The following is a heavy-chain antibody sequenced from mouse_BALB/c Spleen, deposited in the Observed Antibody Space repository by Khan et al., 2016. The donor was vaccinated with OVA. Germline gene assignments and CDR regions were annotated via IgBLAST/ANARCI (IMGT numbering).Heavy chain of an antibody. CDR2: ISYSGNT. Sequence: VQLKESGPGLVKPSQSLSLTCTVTGYSITTDYAWNWIRQFPGNKLEWMGYISYSGNTKYNPSLKSRISITLDTSKNQFFLQLKSVTTEDTARYYCARVYGGDFDYWGQGTTLTVSS. D-gene: IGHD1-1*01. J-gene: IGHJ2*01. CDR1: GYSITTDYA. V-gene: IGHV3-2*02. CDR3: ARVYGGDFDY.